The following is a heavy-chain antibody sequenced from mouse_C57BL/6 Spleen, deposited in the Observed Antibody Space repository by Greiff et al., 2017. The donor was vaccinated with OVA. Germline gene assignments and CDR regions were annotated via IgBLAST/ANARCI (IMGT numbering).Heavy chain of an antibody. Sequence: QVQLQQPGTELVKPGASVKLPCKASGYTFTSYWMHWVKQRPGQGLEWIGNINPSNGGTNYNEKFQSKATLNVDKSSSTAYMQRSSLTSEDSAVYYCARSGYYGSSYGAMDYWGQGTSVTVSS. J-gene: IGHJ4*01. D-gene: IGHD1-1*01. CDR1: GYTFTSYW. CDR3: ARSGYYGSSYGAMDY. CDR2: INPSNGGT. V-gene: IGHV1-53*01.